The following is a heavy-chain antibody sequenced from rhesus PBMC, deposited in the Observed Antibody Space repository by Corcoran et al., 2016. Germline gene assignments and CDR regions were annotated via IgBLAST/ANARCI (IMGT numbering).Heavy chain of an antibody. Sequence: QVQLQESGPGVVKPSETLSVTCAVSGGSISSSYWSWIRQAPGKGLEWIGYIYGVGSSTNSNPSLESRVTLSVATSKNQLSLKLSSVTTADTAVYYCARESGSYIDYWGQEVLVTVSS. CDR3: ARESGSYIDY. J-gene: IGHJ4*01. D-gene: IGHD1-44*02. CDR1: GGSISSSY. V-gene: IGHV4-169*02. CDR2: IYGVGSST.